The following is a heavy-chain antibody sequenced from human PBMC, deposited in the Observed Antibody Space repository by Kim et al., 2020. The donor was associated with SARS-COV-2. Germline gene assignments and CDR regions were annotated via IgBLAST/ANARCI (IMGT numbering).Heavy chain of an antibody. CDR3: ARGGPGPYFFDY. J-gene: IGHJ4*02. D-gene: IGHD2-8*02. V-gene: IGHV3-66*01. Sequence: YNADSLGERLTISRENSKNTVFLQMNSLRVEDTAVYYCARGGPGPYFFDYWGQGTLVTVSS.